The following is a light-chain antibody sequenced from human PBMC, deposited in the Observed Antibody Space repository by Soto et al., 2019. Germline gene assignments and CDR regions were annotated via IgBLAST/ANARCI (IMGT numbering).Light chain of an antibody. CDR2: DDS. CDR3: SSYTSSSTPI. J-gene: IGLJ2*01. V-gene: IGLV2-14*01. CDR1: SSDVAGYNY. Sequence: QSALTQPASVSGSPGQSITISCTGTSSDVAGYNYVSWYQQHPGKAPKLMIYDDSNRPSGVSNRFSGSKSGNTASLTISGLQAEDEADYYCSSYTSSSTPIFGGGTKLTVL.